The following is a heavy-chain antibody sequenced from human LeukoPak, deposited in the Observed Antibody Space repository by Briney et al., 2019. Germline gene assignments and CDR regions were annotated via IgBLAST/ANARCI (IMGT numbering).Heavy chain of an antibody. J-gene: IGHJ6*03. Sequence: PGGSLTLYCAASGFTFSSYWMSWVRPAPGKGLVWVSRINSDGSSTSYADSVKGRFTISRDNAKNTLYLQMNSLRAEDTAVYYCARDTIVADYYYYYMDVWGKGTTVTVSS. V-gene: IGHV3-74*01. D-gene: IGHD5-12*01. CDR3: ARDTIVADYYYYYMDV. CDR2: INSDGSST. CDR1: GFTFSSYW.